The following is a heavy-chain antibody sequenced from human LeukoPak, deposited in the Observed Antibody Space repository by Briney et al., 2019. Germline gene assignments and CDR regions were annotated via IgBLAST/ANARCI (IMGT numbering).Heavy chain of an antibody. CDR1: GHSISSGYY. J-gene: IGHJ4*02. CDR3: AGGGRTSQYDY. V-gene: IGHV4-38-2*01. Sequence: SETLSLTCAVSGHSISSGYYWGWIRQPPGKGLEWIGSIYHSGSTYYNPSLKSRVTISVDTSKNQFSLKLSSVTAADTAVYYCAGGGRTSQYDYWGQGTLVTVSS. D-gene: IGHD2-15*01. CDR2: IYHSGST.